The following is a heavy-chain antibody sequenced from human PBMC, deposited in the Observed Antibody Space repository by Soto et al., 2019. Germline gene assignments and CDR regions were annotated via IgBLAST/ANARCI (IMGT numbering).Heavy chain of an antibody. D-gene: IGHD1-26*01. J-gene: IGHJ4*02. Sequence: PAEASSEAPRGTISSYAISWAQQATGQGLEWMGGIIPIFGTANYAQKFQGRVTITADESTSTAYMELSSLRSEDTAVYYCARFRKHGSYYECYGDYCGQGTLVTVSS. CDR1: RGTISSYA. CDR3: ARFRKHGSYYECYGDY. CDR2: IIPIFGTA. V-gene: IGHV1-69*01.